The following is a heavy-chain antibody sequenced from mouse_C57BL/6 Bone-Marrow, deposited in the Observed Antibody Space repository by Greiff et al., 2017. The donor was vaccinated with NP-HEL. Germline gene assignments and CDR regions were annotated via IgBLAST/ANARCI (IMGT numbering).Heavy chain of an antibody. D-gene: IGHD1-1*01. Sequence: QVQLQQSGAELVRPGASVKLSCKASGYTFTDYYINWVKQRPGQGLEWIARIYPGSGNTYYNEKFKGKATLTAEKSSSTAYMQLSSLTSEDSAVYFCARWGTTVVAPFDYWGQGTTLTVSS. CDR3: ARWGTTVVAPFDY. J-gene: IGHJ2*01. V-gene: IGHV1-76*01. CDR2: IYPGSGNT. CDR1: GYTFTDYY.